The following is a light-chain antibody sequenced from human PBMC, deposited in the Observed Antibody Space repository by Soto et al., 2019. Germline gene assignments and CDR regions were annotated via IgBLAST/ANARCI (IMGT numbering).Light chain of an antibody. CDR2: GAS. J-gene: IGKJ1*01. CDR3: QQYNNWLIT. V-gene: IGKV3-15*01. Sequence: EIVMTQSPATLSVSPGERATLSCRASQSVSSNLAWYQQKPGHAPRLLIYGASTRATGIPARFSGSGSGTEFTLTISSLQSEDFAVYYCQQYNNWLITFGQGTKVDIK. CDR1: QSVSSN.